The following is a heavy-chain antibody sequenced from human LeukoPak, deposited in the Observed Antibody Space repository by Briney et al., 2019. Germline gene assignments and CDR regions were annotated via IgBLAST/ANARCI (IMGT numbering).Heavy chain of an antibody. J-gene: IGHJ4*02. CDR3: AKEIVVVPAGADY. V-gene: IGHV3-23*01. Sequence: WGSLSLSCSASGFTFSIYAMSWVRQAPGKGLEWVSGISGGGDSTYYADSVKGRFTTSRDNSKNTVYLQMNGLRAEDTAIYYCAKEIVVVPAGADYWGQGTLVTVSS. CDR1: GFTFSIYA. D-gene: IGHD2-2*01. CDR2: ISGGGDST.